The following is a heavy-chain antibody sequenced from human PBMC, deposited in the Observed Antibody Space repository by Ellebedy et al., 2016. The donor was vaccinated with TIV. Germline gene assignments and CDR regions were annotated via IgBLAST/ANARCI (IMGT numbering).Heavy chain of an antibody. Sequence: GESLKISXAASGFSFSNYGMHWVRQAPGKGLEWVALIWYDGTEKYYTDSVKGRFTISRDNSKNTLYLQMHSLRVEDTAVYYCVRSSSYGSGRLEYWGQGTLVTASS. J-gene: IGHJ4*02. CDR2: IWYDGTEK. D-gene: IGHD3-10*01. CDR1: GFSFSNYG. CDR3: VRSSSYGSGRLEY. V-gene: IGHV3-33*01.